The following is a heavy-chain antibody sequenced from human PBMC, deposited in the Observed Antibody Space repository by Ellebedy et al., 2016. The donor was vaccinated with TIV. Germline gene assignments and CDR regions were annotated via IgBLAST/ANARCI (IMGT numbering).Heavy chain of an antibody. V-gene: IGHV4-31*03. D-gene: IGHD5-24*01. CDR3: ASGWLQFDT. J-gene: IGHJ5*01. CDR2: RHFSVHT. CDR1: GVSINNALHY. Sequence: SETLSLTCNVSGVSINNALHYWSWIRQQPGKGLEWIGYRHFSVHTYYNPSLKGRLAIFLDTSTTQFSLRLNSVPAADTAVYYCASGWLQFDTWGHGTLVNVSS.